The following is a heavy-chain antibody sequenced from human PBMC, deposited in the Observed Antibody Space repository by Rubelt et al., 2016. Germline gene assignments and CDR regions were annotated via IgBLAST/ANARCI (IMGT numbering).Heavy chain of an antibody. CDR3: ARNWELDC. D-gene: IGHD7-27*01. CDR2: INRDGGST. Sequence: RQAPGKGLEYVSAINRDGGSTYYANSVKGRFTISRDNSKNTVYLQMGSLRVEDMAVYYCARNWELDCWGQGTLVTVSS. J-gene: IGHJ4*02. V-gene: IGHV3-64*01.